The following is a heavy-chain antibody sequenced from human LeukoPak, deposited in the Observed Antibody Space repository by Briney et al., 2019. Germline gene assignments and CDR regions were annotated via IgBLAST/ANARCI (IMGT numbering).Heavy chain of an antibody. V-gene: IGHV4-59*01. D-gene: IGHD5-18*01. J-gene: IGHJ5*02. Sequence: SETLSLTCTVSGGSISTYYWSWIRQPPGKGLEWIGYIYSSGSTNYNPSLKSQVTISVDTSKNQFSLKLSSVTAADTALYYCARGGPRGYSYGQFDPRGQGTLVTVSS. CDR1: GGSISTYY. CDR3: ARGGPRGYSYGQFDP. CDR2: IYSSGST.